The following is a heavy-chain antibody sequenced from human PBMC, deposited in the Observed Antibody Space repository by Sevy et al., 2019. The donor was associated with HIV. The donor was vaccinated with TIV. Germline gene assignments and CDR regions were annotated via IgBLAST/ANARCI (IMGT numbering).Heavy chain of an antibody. J-gene: IGHJ4*02. V-gene: IGHV1-2*02. CDR3: ARDLSYYHDSSGLGADY. D-gene: IGHD3-22*01. CDR2: INPNSGGT. Sequence: ASVKVSCKASGYTFTGYYMHWVRQAPGQGLEWMGWINPNSGGTNYAQKFQGRVTMTRDTSISTAYMELSRLRSDDTAVYYCARDLSYYHDSSGLGADYWGQGTLVTVSS. CDR1: GYTFTGYY.